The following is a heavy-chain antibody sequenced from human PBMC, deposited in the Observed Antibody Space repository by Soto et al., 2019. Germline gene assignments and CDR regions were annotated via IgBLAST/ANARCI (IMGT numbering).Heavy chain of an antibody. D-gene: IGHD2-2*01. CDR3: ARSQGSSTSLAIYYYYYYGMDV. V-gene: IGHV1-69*01. CDR2: IIPISGTA. Sequence: QVQLVQSGAEVKKPGSSVKVSCKASGGTFSSYAISWVRQAPGQGLEWMGGIIPISGTANYAQKFHGRVTITADESTSTAYMELSSLRSEDTSVYYCARSQGSSTSLAIYYYYYYGMDVWGQGTTVTVSS. CDR1: GGTFSSYA. J-gene: IGHJ6*02.